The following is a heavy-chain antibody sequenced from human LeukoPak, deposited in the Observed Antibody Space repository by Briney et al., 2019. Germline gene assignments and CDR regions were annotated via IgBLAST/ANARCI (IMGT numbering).Heavy chain of an antibody. D-gene: IGHD2-21*01. CDR1: GFTFSSYA. CDR2: ISSNGGST. J-gene: IGHJ4*02. CDR3: AKDVNAHCRGDCYDY. V-gene: IGHV3-64*01. Sequence: GGSLRLSCAASGFTFSSYAMHWVRQAPGKGLEYVSAISSNGGSTYYANSVKGRFTISRDNSKNTVSLEMGSLRVEDTAVYYCAKDVNAHCRGDCYDYWGQGTLVTVSS.